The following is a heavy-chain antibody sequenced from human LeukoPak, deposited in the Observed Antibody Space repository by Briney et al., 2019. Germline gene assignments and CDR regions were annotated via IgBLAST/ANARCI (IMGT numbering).Heavy chain of an antibody. CDR1: GYTFTGYY. V-gene: IGHV1-2*02. D-gene: IGHD6-19*01. J-gene: IGHJ5*02. CDR3: ARCPQQWLPNWFDP. Sequence: ASVKVSCKASGYTFTGYYMHWVRQAPGQGLEWMGWINPNSGGTNYAQKFQGRVTMTRDTSISTAYMELSRLRSDGTAVYYCARCPQQWLPNWFDPWGLGTLVTVSS. CDR2: INPNSGGT.